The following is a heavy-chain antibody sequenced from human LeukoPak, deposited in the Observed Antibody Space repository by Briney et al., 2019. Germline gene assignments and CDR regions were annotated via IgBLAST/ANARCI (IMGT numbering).Heavy chain of an antibody. CDR1: GFTFSSYW. Sequence: GGSLRLSCAASGFTFSSYWMHWVRQAPGKGLVWVSRIKGDGINTNYADSVKGRFTISRDNAKNTLHLQMNSLRAEDTAVYYCARGGYYGSGRYYFDSWGQGTLVTVSA. CDR2: IKGDGINT. J-gene: IGHJ4*02. V-gene: IGHV3-74*01. CDR3: ARGGYYGSGRYYFDS. D-gene: IGHD3-3*01.